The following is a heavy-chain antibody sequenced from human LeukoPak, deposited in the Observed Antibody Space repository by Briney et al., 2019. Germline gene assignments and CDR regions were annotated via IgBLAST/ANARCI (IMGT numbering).Heavy chain of an antibody. CDR1: GFTFTGYW. CDR3: ARISLAGAQTLDS. V-gene: IGHV3-74*01. Sequence: GGTLRLSCAASGFTFTGYWMHWVRQAPGKGLVWVSRINVDGSSTSYVDSVKGRFTISRDNAKETLYLQMNSLRVEDTAVYYCARISLAGAQTLDSWGQGTLVLVSS. J-gene: IGHJ4*02. CDR2: INVDGSST. D-gene: IGHD1-26*01.